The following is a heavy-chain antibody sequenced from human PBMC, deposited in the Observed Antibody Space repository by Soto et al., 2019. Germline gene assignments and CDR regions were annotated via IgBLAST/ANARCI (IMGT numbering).Heavy chain of an antibody. J-gene: IGHJ4*02. D-gene: IGHD3-22*01. CDR2: ISSSGSTI. CDR1: GLDFSRYS. V-gene: IGHV3-48*02. Sequence: PGGSLRLSCAASGLDFSRYSMNWVRQAPGKGLEWVAYISSSGSTISYSDSVKGRFTISRDNDKNSLYLQMNSLREEDTAVYFCAREGLYDSSGYYPYYFDYWGLGTLVTV. CDR3: AREGLYDSSGYYPYYFDY.